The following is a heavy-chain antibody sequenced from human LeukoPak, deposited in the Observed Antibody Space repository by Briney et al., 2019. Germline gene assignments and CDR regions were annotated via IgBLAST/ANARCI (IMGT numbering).Heavy chain of an antibody. CDR1: GYSISNAYY. V-gene: IGHV4-38-2*02. CDR2: LYHSGNT. CDR3: ARELHSGSYYFDY. J-gene: IGHJ4*02. Sequence: SETLSLTCTVSGYSISNAYYWGWIRQPPGKGLEWIGSLYHSGNTYYNPSLKSRVTTSVDTSKNRFSLKLTFVTAADTAVYYCARELHSGSYYFDYWGQGTLVTVSS. D-gene: IGHD1-26*01.